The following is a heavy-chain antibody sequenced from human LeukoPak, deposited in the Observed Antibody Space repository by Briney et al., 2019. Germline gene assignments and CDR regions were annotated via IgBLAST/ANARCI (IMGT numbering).Heavy chain of an antibody. CDR1: GGTFSSYA. Sequence: GASVKVSCKASGGTFSSYAVTWVRQAPGQGLEWMGGIIPMFGTANYAQKFQGRVTITTDESTSTAYMELSTLISEDTAVYYCARVGRKLFDAFDIWGQGTMVTVSS. J-gene: IGHJ3*02. CDR2: IIPMFGTA. CDR3: ARVGRKLFDAFDI. V-gene: IGHV1-69*05. D-gene: IGHD1-1*01.